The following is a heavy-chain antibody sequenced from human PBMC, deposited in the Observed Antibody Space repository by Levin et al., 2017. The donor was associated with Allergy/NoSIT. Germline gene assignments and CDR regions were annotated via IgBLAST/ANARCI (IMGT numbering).Heavy chain of an antibody. CDR1: GGSVRSGSYY. CDR2: IYYSGST. Sequence: SQTLSLTCTVSGGSVRSGSYYWSWIRQPPGKGLEWIGYIYYSGSTNYNPSLKSRVTISVDTSKNQFSLKLSSVTAADTAVYYCASCAWGGATFIDYWGQGTLVTVSS. CDR3: ASCAWGGATFIDY. V-gene: IGHV4-61*01. D-gene: IGHD1-26*01. J-gene: IGHJ4*02.